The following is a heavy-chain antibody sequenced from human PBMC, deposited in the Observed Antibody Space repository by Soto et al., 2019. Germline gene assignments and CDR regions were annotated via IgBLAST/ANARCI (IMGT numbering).Heavy chain of an antibody. J-gene: IGHJ6*02. Sequence: PGGSLRLSCAASGFTFSSYAMSWVRQAPGKGLEWVAAISGSGRTTYYADSVKGRFTISRDNSKSTLYLQMNSLRAEDTALYYCAKGRSYYYYYGVDVWGQGTTVTVSS. CDR2: ISGSGRTT. CDR1: GFTFSSYA. V-gene: IGHV3-23*01. CDR3: AKGRSYYYYYGVDV.